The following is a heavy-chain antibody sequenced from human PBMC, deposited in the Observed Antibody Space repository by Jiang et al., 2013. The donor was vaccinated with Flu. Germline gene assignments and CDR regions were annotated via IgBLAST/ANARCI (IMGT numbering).Heavy chain of an antibody. D-gene: IGHD3-22*01. CDR2: IYYSGST. V-gene: IGHV4-59*12. CDR1: GASMNSYY. CDR3: ARLSYYDSTGNFGF. Sequence: PGLVKPSETLSLTCTVSGASMNSYYWSWIRQRPGEGPEWIGYIYYSGSTRYNPSPKSRVTILIDTSKKQFSLKLSSVTAADTAVYYCARLSYYDSTGNFGFWGQGTLVTVSS. J-gene: IGHJ4*02.